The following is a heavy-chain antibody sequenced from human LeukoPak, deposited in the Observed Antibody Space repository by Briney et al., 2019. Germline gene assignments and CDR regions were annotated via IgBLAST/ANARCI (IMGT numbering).Heavy chain of an antibody. CDR2: IYYSGST. D-gene: IGHD3-22*01. Sequence: SETLSLTCTVSGGSISSYYWSWIRQPPGKGLEWIGYIYYSGSTNYNPSLKSRVTISVDTSKNQFSLKLSSVTAADTAVYYCARRGDPSGYYYYFDYWGQGTLVTVSS. CDR1: GGSISSYY. V-gene: IGHV4-59*01. CDR3: ARRGDPSGYYYYFDY. J-gene: IGHJ4*02.